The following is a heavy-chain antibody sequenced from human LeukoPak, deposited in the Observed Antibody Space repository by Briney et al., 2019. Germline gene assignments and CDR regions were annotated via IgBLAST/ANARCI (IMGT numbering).Heavy chain of an antibody. V-gene: IGHV1-18*01. CDR1: GYTFTSYG. CDR3: ARSYQGTPLHGSLYFDWLSRNWFDP. Sequence: ASVKVSCKASGYTFTSYGISWVRQAPGQGLEWMGWISAYNGNTNYAQKLQGRVTMTTDTSTSTAYMELRSQRSDDTAVYYCARSYQGTPLHGSLYFDWLSRNWFDPWGQGTLVTVSS. J-gene: IGHJ5*02. CDR2: ISAYNGNT. D-gene: IGHD3-9*01.